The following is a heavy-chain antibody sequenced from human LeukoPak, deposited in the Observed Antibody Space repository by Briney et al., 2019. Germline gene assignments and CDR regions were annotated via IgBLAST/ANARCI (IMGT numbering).Heavy chain of an antibody. Sequence: GGSLRLSCAASGFTFSSYWMHWVRQAPGKGLVWVSRIKSDGSSTSYADSVKGRFTISRDNAKNTLYLQMNSLRAEDTAVYYCARDYYDSNIPGYYYYYMDVWGKGTTVTVSS. D-gene: IGHD3-22*01. J-gene: IGHJ6*03. CDR1: GFTFSSYW. CDR3: ARDYYDSNIPGYYYYYMDV. V-gene: IGHV3-74*01. CDR2: IKSDGSST.